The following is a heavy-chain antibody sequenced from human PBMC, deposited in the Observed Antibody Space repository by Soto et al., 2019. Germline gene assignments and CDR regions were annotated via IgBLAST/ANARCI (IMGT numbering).Heavy chain of an antibody. CDR3: ARLKRITMVRGVDYYGMDV. J-gene: IGHJ6*02. Sequence: QVQLQESGPGLVKPSETLSLTCTVSGGSISSYYWSWIRQPPGKGLEWIGYIYYSGSTNYNPSLKSLVTISVDTSKNQFSLKLSSVTAADTAVYYCARLKRITMVRGVDYYGMDVWGQGTTVTVSS. D-gene: IGHD3-10*01. CDR2: IYYSGST. V-gene: IGHV4-59*01. CDR1: GGSISSYY.